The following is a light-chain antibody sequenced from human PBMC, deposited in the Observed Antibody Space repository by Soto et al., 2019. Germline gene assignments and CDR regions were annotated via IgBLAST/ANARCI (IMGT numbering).Light chain of an antibody. J-gene: IGKJ5*01. V-gene: IGKV1-33*01. CDR2: DAS. CDR1: QDINNW. CDR3: QQYESLPLT. Sequence: DIPVTRSHSSLPENVGARVTITRRASQDINNWLAWYQQTPGKAPKLMIYDASDLETGVPSRFSGSGSGTGFTFTISSLQPEDFATYYCQQYESLPLTFGHGTRLEIK.